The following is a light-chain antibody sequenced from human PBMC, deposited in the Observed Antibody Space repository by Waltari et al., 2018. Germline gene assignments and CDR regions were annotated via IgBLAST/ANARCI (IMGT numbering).Light chain of an antibody. V-gene: IGKV1-8*01. CDR3: QQYYSYPHT. Sequence: AIRMTQSPSSLPASTGDRVTITCRASQGISSYLALYQQKPGKAPKPLIYAASTLQSGVPSRFSGSGSGTDFTLTISCLQSEDFATYYCQQYYSYPHTFGQGTKLEIK. CDR2: AAS. J-gene: IGKJ2*01. CDR1: QGISSY.